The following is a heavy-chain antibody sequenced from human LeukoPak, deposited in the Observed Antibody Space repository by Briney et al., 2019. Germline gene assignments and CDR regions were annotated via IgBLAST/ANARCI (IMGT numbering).Heavy chain of an antibody. D-gene: IGHD2-2*01. Sequence: GGSLRLSCAASGFTFSSYEMNWVRQAPGKGLEWVSYISSSGSTIYYADSVKGRFTISRDNAKNSLYLQMNSLRAEDTAVYYCVGHCSSTSCYSDYYYMDVWGKGTTVTVSS. CDR1: GFTFSSYE. CDR3: VGHCSSTSCYSDYYYMDV. V-gene: IGHV3-48*03. J-gene: IGHJ6*03. CDR2: ISSSGSTI.